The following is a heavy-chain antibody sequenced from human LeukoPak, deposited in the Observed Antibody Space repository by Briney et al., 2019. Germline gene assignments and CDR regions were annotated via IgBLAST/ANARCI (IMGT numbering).Heavy chain of an antibody. CDR2: ILYSGST. CDR3: ARLARIGEVGFDP. V-gene: IGHV4-59*12. D-gene: IGHD3-22*01. CDR1: GGSISTYY. Sequence: SETLSLTCTVSGGSISTYYWSWIRQPPGKGLEWIGYILYSGSTSYNPSLKSRVTISVDKSKNQFSLKLSSVTAADTAVYYCARLARIGEVGFDPWGQGTLVTVSS. J-gene: IGHJ5*02.